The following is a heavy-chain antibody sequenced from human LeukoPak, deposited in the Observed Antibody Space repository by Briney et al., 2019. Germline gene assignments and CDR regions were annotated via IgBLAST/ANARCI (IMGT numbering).Heavy chain of an antibody. V-gene: IGHV4-39*01. Sequence: SETLSLTCTVSGGSISSSSYYWGWIRQPPGKGLEWIGSIYYSGSTYYNPSLKSRVTISVDTSKNQFSLKLSSVTAADTAVYYCARQKWWFDPWGQGTLVTVSS. D-gene: IGHD2-8*01. CDR1: GGSISSSSYY. CDR3: ARQKWWFDP. J-gene: IGHJ5*02. CDR2: IYYSGST.